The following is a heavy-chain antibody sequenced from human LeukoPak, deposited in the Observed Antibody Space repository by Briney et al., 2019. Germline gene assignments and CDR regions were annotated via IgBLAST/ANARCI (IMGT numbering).Heavy chain of an antibody. V-gene: IGHV3-30*02. J-gene: IGHJ3*02. CDR1: VFTFSSYG. Sequence: VGSLRLSCAASVFTFSSYGMHWVRQAPGKGLEWVAFIRYDGSNKYYADSVKGRFTISRDNSKNTLYLQMNSLRAEDTAVYYCAKDRCSSNSCYYDAFYIWVQGTMVTVSS. CDR2: IRYDGSNK. D-gene: IGHD2-2*01. CDR3: AKDRCSSNSCYYDAFYI.